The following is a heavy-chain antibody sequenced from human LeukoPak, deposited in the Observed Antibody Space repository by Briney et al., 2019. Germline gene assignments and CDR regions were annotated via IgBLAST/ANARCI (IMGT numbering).Heavy chain of an antibody. CDR3: AREGDIVVVPAANLAFDI. Sequence: ASVKVSCKASGYTFTGYYMHWVRQAPGQGLEWMGWINPNSGGTNYAQKFQGRVTMTRDTSISTAYVELSRLRSDDTAVYYCAREGDIVVVPAANLAFDIWGQGTMVTVSS. CDR1: GYTFTGYY. D-gene: IGHD2-2*01. J-gene: IGHJ3*02. CDR2: INPNSGGT. V-gene: IGHV1-2*02.